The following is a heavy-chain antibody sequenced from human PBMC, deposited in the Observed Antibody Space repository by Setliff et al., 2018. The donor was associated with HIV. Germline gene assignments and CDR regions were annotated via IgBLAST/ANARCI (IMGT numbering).Heavy chain of an antibody. D-gene: IGHD6-19*01. CDR2: ISGYNGNT. J-gene: IGHJ3*02. Sequence: ASVKVSCKASGDTNPSDAISWVRQAPGQGLEWMGWISGYNGNTKYAQNMQGRVTMTTDTSTTTAYMELRSLRSDDTAVYYCAAITVAGTGAFDIWGQGTMVTVSS. CDR3: AAITVAGTGAFDI. V-gene: IGHV1-18*01. CDR1: GDTNPSDA.